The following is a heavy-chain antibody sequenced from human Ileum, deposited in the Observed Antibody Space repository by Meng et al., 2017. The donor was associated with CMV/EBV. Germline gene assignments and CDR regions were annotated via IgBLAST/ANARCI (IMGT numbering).Heavy chain of an antibody. CDR3: AREKSSWTSSTCYGVDS. CDR1: DGYICSYC. CDR2: IHTSGTT. V-gene: IGHV4-4*07. Sequence: QESGPVLVKPPESLALTCISSDGYICSYCWSCIRKSAGKPLVWIGRIHTSGTTNDNPSLKSRVTLSLDTSKDQFSLKLTSVTAADTAGYYCAREKSSWTSSTCYGVDSWGQGTLVTASS. J-gene: IGHJ4*02. D-gene: IGHD2-2*01.